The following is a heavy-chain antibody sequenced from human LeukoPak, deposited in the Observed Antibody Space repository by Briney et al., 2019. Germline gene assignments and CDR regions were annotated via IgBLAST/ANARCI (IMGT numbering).Heavy chain of an antibody. CDR3: TRNSGWYGLS. D-gene: IGHD6-19*01. CDR1: GFTLSSYE. V-gene: IGHV3-23*01. CDR2: IDYDGGSG. Sequence: GGSLRLSCTVSGFTLSSYEMSWVRQAPGKGLEWVSSIDYDGGSGHYADSVKGRFTISRDNANNTLFLHLNSLRGEDTAVYYCTRNSGWYGLSWGQGTLVTVSS. J-gene: IGHJ1*01.